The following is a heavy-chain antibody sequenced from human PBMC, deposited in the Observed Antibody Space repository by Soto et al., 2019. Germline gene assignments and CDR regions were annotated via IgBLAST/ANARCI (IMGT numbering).Heavy chain of an antibody. CDR3: ARTTAVPNTLRSRYFFDY. Sequence: SETLSLTCTVSGGSISSYYWSWIRQPAGKGLEWIGRTYTSGSTNYNPSLKSRVTISVDTSKNQFSLRLSSVTTADTALYYCARTTAVPNTLRSRYFFDYWGQVTLVTVSS. CDR1: GGSISSYY. V-gene: IGHV4-4*07. D-gene: IGHD4-17*01. CDR2: TYTSGST. J-gene: IGHJ4*02.